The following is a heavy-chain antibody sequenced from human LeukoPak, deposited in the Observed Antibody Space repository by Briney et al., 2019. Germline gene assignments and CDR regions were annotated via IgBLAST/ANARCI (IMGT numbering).Heavy chain of an antibody. CDR3: AIWPGSRLPGFDS. V-gene: IGHV4-59*02. CDR1: GVSVTNDY. D-gene: IGHD2-15*01. J-gene: IGHJ4*02. Sequence: PSETLSLTCTVSGVSVTNDYWTWVRQPPGKELEWLAYISNSGNINYNPSLKSRATISLDLSKNQCSLRLGSVTTADTAVYYCAIWPGSRLPGFDSWGPGILVTVSS. CDR2: ISNSGNI.